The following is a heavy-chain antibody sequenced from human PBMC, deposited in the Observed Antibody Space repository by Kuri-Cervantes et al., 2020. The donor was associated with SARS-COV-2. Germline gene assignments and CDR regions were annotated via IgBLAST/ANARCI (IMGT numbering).Heavy chain of an antibody. J-gene: IGHJ4*02. D-gene: IGHD1-1*01. CDR2: ISYDGSNK. CDR3: AKELFATGAYFGGGLDF. V-gene: IGHV3-30-3*01. Sequence: GGSLRPSCAAARFTFSSYAMHWVRQAPGKGLEWVAVISYDGSNKYYADSVKGRFTISRDYSRNTLYLQMNSLRGDDTAVYYCAKELFATGAYFGGGLDFRGQGTLVTVSS. CDR1: RFTFSSYA.